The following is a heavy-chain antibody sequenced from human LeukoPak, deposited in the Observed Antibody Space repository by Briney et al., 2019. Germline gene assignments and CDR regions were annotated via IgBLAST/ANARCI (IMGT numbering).Heavy chain of an antibody. CDR2: INQDGSEK. CDR3: ARDGMYYYDSSGYYAVADY. CDR1: GFTFSSYW. Sequence: GGSLGLSCAASGFTFSSYWMSWVRQAPGKGLEWVAYINQDGSEKYYVDSVKGRFTISRDNAKNSLYLQMNSLRAEDTAVYYWARDGMYYYDSSGYYAVADYWGQGTLVTVSS. J-gene: IGHJ4*02. D-gene: IGHD3-22*01. V-gene: IGHV3-7*01.